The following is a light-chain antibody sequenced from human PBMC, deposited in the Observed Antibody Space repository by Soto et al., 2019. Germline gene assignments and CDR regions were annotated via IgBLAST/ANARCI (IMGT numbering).Light chain of an antibody. J-gene: IGLJ3*02. CDR2: EVR. Sequence: QSALTQPASVSGSPGQSITISCTGTSIDVGSYNLVSWHQQHPGKAPKVMIYEVRKRPSGVSNRFSGSKSGNTASLTISGLQAEDEAEYHCCSYAGSNTWVFGGGTKLTVL. V-gene: IGLV2-23*02. CDR3: CSYAGSNTWV. CDR1: SIDVGSYNL.